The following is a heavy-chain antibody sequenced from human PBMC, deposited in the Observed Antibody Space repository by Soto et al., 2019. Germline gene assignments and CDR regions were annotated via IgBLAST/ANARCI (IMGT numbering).Heavy chain of an antibody. V-gene: IGHV1-8*01. CDR3: ARWPDGYYYYGMDV. J-gene: IGHJ6*02. Sequence: QVQLVQSGAEVKKPGASVKVSCKASGYTFTSYDINWVRQATGQGLEWMGWMNPNSGNTGYAQKFEGRVTMTRNTSISTAYMELSSLRSEDTAVYYCARWPDGYYYYGMDVWGQGTTVPVSS. CDR2: MNPNSGNT. CDR1: GYTFTSYD.